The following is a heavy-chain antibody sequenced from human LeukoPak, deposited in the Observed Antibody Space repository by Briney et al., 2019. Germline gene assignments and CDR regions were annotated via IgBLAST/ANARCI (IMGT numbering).Heavy chain of an antibody. CDR3: ARDYYDSSGYYAFDI. D-gene: IGHD3-22*01. Sequence: SVKVSCKASGGTFSSYAISWVRQAPGQGLEWMGRIIPIFGTANYAQKFQGRVTITTDESTSTAYMELSSLRSEDTAVYYCARDYYDSSGYYAFDIWGQGTMVTVSS. J-gene: IGHJ3*02. CDR2: IIPIFGTA. V-gene: IGHV1-69*05. CDR1: GGTFSSYA.